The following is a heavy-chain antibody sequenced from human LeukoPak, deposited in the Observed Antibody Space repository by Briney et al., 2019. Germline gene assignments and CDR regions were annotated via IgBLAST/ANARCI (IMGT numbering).Heavy chain of an antibody. CDR2: INPNGGGT. CDR3: ARDIGGYCSRSSCLANWFDP. Sequence: ASVKVSCKASGYTFTGYYMHWVRQAPGQGLECMGRINPNGGGTNYAQKFQGRVTMTRDTSISTAYMELSRLRSDDTAVYYCARDIGGYCSRSSCLANWFDPWGQGTLVTVSS. D-gene: IGHD2-2*01. J-gene: IGHJ5*02. V-gene: IGHV1-2*06. CDR1: GYTFTGYY.